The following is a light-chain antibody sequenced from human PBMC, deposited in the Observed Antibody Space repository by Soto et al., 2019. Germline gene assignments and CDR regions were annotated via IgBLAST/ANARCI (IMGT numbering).Light chain of an antibody. CDR3: HQYADTPQT. CDR2: WAS. J-gene: IGKJ1*01. Sequence: DIVTTQSPDSLAVSLGERATINCRSSRSVLYSPNNKHYLAWYQKKPGQPPKLLIYWASYRESGVPDRFSASRSATAFTLTISSLQTVEVATYYCHQYADTPQTFGQGIKVDIK. V-gene: IGKV4-1*01. CDR1: RSVLYSPNNKHY.